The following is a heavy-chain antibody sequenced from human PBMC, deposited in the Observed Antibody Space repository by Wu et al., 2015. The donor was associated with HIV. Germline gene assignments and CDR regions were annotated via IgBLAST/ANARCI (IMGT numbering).Heavy chain of an antibody. V-gene: IGHV1-46*01. CDR2: INPTGDAT. CDR3: AREAHSGSNTGMDV. Sequence: QVQLVQSGAEVTKPGALVKVSCKASGYTFTNYHMHWVRQAPGQGLEWMAVINPTGDATTYAQKFRGRATMTRDTSTSTLYIELRSLTSQDTAVYYCAREAHSGSNTGMDVWGQGTTVQRLL. CDR1: GYTFTNYH. J-gene: IGHJ6*02. D-gene: IGHD3-10*01.